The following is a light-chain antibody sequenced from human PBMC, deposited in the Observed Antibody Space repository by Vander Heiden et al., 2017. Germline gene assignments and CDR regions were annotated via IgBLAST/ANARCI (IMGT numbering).Light chain of an antibody. CDR2: QDS. Sequence: SYELTQPPSVSVSPGQTASITCSGEEWGDKYACWYQQQPGQSPVVVIYQDSKRPSGIPERFSGSNSGNTATLTISWTQAMDEDDYYCQAWDSSTVVFGGGTKLTVL. CDR3: QAWDSSTVV. V-gene: IGLV3-1*01. J-gene: IGLJ2*01. CDR1: EWGDKY.